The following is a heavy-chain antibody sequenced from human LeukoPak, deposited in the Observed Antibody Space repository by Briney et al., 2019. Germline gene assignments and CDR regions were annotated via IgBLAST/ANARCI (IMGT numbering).Heavy chain of an antibody. CDR2: IRYDGSNK. CDR3: ARDKGEAPDY. D-gene: IGHD3-16*01. CDR1: GFTFSSYG. V-gene: IGHV3-30*02. J-gene: IGHJ4*02. Sequence: GGSLRLSCAASGFTFSSYGMHWVRQAPGKGLEWVAFIRYDGSNKYYADSVKGRFTISRDNSKNTLYLQMNSLRAEDTAVYYCARDKGEAPDYWGQGTLVTVSS.